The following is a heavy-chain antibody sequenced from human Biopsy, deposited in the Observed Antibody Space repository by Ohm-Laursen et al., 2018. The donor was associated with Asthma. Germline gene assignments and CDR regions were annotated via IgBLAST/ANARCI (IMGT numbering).Heavy chain of an antibody. CDR1: GGSINNYY. CDR2: IYYTEST. CDR3: ARVWAGGFDS. V-gene: IGHV4-59*07. Sequence: SDTLSLTCTVSGGSINNYYWSWIRQPPGKGLDLIGYIYYTESTNYNPSLKSRVTLSVDTSNNQFSLKLSSVTAADTAFYYCARVWAGGFDSWGQGTLVTVSS. J-gene: IGHJ4*02. D-gene: IGHD6-19*01.